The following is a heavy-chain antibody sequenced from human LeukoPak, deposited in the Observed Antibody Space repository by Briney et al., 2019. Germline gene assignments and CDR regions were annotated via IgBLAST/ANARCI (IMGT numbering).Heavy chain of an antibody. J-gene: IGHJ5*02. V-gene: IGHV4-31*03. CDR3: ARVHDSSGYYGVNWFDP. CDR1: GGSISRGGYD. D-gene: IGHD3-22*01. Sequence: SETLSLTCTVSGGSISRGGYDWSWIRQHPGKGLEWSGYIYYSGSTYYNPSLKSRVTISVDTSKNQFSLKLSSVTAADTAVYYCARVHDSSGYYGVNWFDPWGQGTLVTVSS. CDR2: IYYSGST.